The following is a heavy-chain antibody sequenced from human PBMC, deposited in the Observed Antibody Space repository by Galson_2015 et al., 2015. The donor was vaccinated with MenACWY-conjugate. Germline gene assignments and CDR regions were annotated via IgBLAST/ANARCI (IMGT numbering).Heavy chain of an antibody. D-gene: IGHD6-19*01. CDR3: AREPYSSGWPPQDYYFDY. Sequence: QSGAEVKKPGASVKVSCKASGYTFTSYGISWVRQAPGQGLEWMGWISAYNGNTNYAQKLQGRVTMTTDTSTSTVYMELRSLRSDGTAVYYCAREPYSSGWPPQDYYFDYWGQGTLVTVSS. CDR2: ISAYNGNT. CDR1: GYTFTSYG. J-gene: IGHJ4*02. V-gene: IGHV1-18*01.